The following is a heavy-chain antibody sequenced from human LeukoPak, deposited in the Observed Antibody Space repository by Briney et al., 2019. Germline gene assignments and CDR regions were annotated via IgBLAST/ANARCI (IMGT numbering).Heavy chain of an antibody. Sequence: GASVKVSCKASGGTFSSYAISWVRQAPGQGLEWMGGIIPIFGTANYAQKFQGRVTITADESTSTAYMELSSLRSDDTATYYCVTTHADSYNYLFDYWGQGTLVIVSS. D-gene: IGHD3-16*01. V-gene: IGHV1-69*13. CDR3: VTTHADSYNYLFDY. J-gene: IGHJ4*02. CDR1: GGTFSSYA. CDR2: IIPIFGTA.